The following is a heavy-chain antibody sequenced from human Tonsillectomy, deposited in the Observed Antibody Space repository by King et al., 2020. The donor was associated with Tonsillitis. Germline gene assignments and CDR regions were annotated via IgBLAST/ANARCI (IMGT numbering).Heavy chain of an antibody. J-gene: IGHJ4*02. CDR2: ISWNSGSI. D-gene: IGHD1-26*01. CDR3: AKDMGLGEWELLFDY. V-gene: IGHV3-9*01. CDR1: GFTFDDYA. Sequence: VQLVESGGGLVQPGRSLRLSCAASGFTFDDYAMHWVRQAPGKGLEWGSGISWNSGSIGYADSVKGRFTISRDNAKNSLYLQMNSLRAEDTALYYCAKDMGLGEWELLFDYWGQGTLVTVSS.